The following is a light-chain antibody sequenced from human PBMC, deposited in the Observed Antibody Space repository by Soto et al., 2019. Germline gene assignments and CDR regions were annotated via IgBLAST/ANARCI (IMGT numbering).Light chain of an antibody. J-gene: IGKJ4*01. V-gene: IGKV1-33*01. CDR3: QQYENLPLT. CDR1: QDISNY. CDR2: DAS. Sequence: IQMTQTPSSLSASVGDRVSITCQANQDISNYLNWYQQRPGKAPKLLIFDASNLESGVPSRFSGSGSGTDFTFTISSLQPEDIATYYCQQYENLPLTFGGGT.